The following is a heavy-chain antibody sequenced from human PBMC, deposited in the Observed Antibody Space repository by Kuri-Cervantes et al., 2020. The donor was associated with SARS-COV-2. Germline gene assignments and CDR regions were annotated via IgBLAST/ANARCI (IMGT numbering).Heavy chain of an antibody. CDR1: GGSISSGSYY. CDR2: IYTSGST. V-gene: IGHV4-61*10. CDR3: ARDRGALGYDFWSAQPGDYYYYMDV. J-gene: IGHJ6*03. Sequence: SETLSLTCTVSGGSISSGSYYWSWIRQPAGKGLEWIGYIYTSGSTNYNPSLKSRVTISVDTSKNQFSLKLSSVTAADTAVYYCARDRGALGYDFWSAQPGDYYYYMDVWGKGTTVTVSS. D-gene: IGHD3-3*01.